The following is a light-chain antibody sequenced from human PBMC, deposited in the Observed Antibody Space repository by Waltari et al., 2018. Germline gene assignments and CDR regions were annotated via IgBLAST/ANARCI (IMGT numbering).Light chain of an antibody. J-gene: IGLJ3*02. CDR3: CLHGGSSWV. CDR1: SSDVGNHNL. V-gene: IGLV2-23*01. Sequence: QSALTQPASVSGSPGPSITISCTGTSSDVGNHNLFSWYQQHPGKAPKFIIYEGTKRPSGVSDRFSGSNAGITASLTISGLQAEDEADYYCCLHGGSSWVFGGGTKLTVI. CDR2: EGT.